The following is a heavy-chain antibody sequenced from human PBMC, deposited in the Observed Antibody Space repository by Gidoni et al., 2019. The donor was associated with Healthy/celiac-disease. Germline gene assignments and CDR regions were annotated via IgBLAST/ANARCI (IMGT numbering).Heavy chain of an antibody. Sequence: QVQLQESGPGRVKPSETRSRTCTVAGGAIRSYDWSWIRQPPGKGLEWFGYIYYSGSTNYNPSLKSRVTISVDTSKNQFSLKLSSVTAADTAVYYCAREGGTYDILTGYYKVLDYWGQGTLVTVSS. V-gene: IGHV4-59*01. D-gene: IGHD3-9*01. J-gene: IGHJ4*02. CDR2: IYYSGST. CDR1: GGAIRSYD. CDR3: AREGGTYDILTGYYKVLDY.